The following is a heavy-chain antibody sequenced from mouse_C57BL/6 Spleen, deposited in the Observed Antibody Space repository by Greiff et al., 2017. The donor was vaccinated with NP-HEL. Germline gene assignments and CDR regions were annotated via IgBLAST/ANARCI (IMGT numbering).Heavy chain of an antibody. D-gene: IGHD1-1*01. CDR3: ARQFPNYYGSRRGGYAMDY. J-gene: IGHJ4*01. CDR2: ILPGSGST. CDR1: GYTFTGYW. V-gene: IGHV1-9*01. Sequence: QVQLKQSGAELMKPGASVKLSCKATGYTFTGYWIEWVKQRPGHGLEWIGEILPGSGSTNYNEKFKGKATFTADTSSNTAYMQLSSLTTEDSAIYYCARQFPNYYGSRRGGYAMDYWGQGTSVTVSS.